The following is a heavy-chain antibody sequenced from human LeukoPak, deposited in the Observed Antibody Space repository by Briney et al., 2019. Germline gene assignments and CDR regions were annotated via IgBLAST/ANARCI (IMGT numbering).Heavy chain of an antibody. J-gene: IGHJ5*02. CDR2: INPNSGGT. D-gene: IGHD2-2*01. Sequence: GASVKVSCKASGHTFTGYYMHWVRQAPGQGLEWMGWINPNSGGTNYAQKFQGRVTMTRDTSISTAYMELSRLRSDDTAVYYCARDRLPAAMRQGYNWFDPWGQGTLVTVSS. V-gene: IGHV1-2*02. CDR3: ARDRLPAAMRQGYNWFDP. CDR1: GHTFTGYY.